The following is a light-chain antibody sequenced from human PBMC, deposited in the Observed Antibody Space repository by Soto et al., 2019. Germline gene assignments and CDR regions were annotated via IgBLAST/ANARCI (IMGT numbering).Light chain of an antibody. J-gene: IGKJ2*01. Sequence: VLTQSPLSLSVTPGEPAAISCRCSQSLQHRNEFNYLDWYMQKPGQSPKLLISLASHRASGVPDRFSGSGSGTAFTLEISSVEAEDVGVYYCQQYSHWPPYTFGQGTTLETK. CDR2: LAS. CDR1: QSLQHRNEFNY. V-gene: IGKV2-28*01. CDR3: QQYSHWPPYT.